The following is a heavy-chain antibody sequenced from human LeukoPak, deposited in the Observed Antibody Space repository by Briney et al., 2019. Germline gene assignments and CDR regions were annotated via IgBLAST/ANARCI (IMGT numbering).Heavy chain of an antibody. Sequence: PSETLSLTCTVSGGSVNSKSYYWGWIRQPPGKGLQWIGSIFYSGSTYYNPSLKSRVTISVDTSTNQFSLKVNSLTTADTAVYYCARENRYCTGGNCYEMFDSWGQGTLVSVFS. CDR2: IFYSGST. CDR3: ARENRYCTGGNCYEMFDS. D-gene: IGHD2-15*01. CDR1: GGSVNSKSYY. J-gene: IGHJ4*02. V-gene: IGHV4-39*07.